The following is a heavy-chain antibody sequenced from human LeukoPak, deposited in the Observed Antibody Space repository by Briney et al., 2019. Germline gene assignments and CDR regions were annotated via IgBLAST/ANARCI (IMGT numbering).Heavy chain of an antibody. V-gene: IGHV3-66*02. D-gene: IGHD3-22*01. Sequence: GGSLRLSCAASGFTVSSNHMSWVRQAPGKGLEWVSVTYSGGSTNYADSVKGRFTISRDNSKNTLYLQMNSLRAEDTAVYYCARDNHRDSGYFDYWGQGTLVTVSS. CDR2: TYSGGST. CDR3: ARDNHRDSGYFDY. CDR1: GFTVSSNH. J-gene: IGHJ4*02.